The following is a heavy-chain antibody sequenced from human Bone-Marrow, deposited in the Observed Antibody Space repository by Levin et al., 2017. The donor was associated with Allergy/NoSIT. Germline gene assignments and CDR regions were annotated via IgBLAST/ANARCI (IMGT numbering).Heavy chain of an antibody. J-gene: IGHJ5*02. D-gene: IGHD2-2*01. Sequence: ASVKVSCKASGYTFTTYYIHWVRQAPGQGLEWMGIINPSGGSTIYAQKFQDRVTMTRDTSTSTVYMELSSLRSEDTAVYYCARGGPPAAMWNNWFDPWGQGTLVTVSS. CDR2: INPSGGST. CDR3: ARGGPPAAMWNNWFDP. CDR1: GYTFTTYY. V-gene: IGHV1-46*01.